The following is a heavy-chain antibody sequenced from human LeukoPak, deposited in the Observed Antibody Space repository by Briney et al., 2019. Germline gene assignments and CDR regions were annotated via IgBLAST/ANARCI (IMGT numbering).Heavy chain of an antibody. D-gene: IGHD1-26*01. J-gene: IGHJ4*02. Sequence: TGGSLRLSCAASGFTVSSNYMSWVRQAPGKGLEWVSVIYSGGSTYYADSVEGRFTISRDNSKNTLYLQMNSLRAEDTAVYYCARAKYGSCIDYWGQGTLVTVSS. CDR1: GFTVSSNY. V-gene: IGHV3-66*02. CDR3: ARAKYGSCIDY. CDR2: IYSGGST.